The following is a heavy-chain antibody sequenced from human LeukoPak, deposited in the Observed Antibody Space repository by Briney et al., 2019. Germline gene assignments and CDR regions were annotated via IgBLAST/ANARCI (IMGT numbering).Heavy chain of an antibody. CDR3: VRLQRAVTGNY. CDR1: GFTVSGNY. V-gene: IGHV3-66*04. CDR2: INSGGTT. J-gene: IGHJ4*02. D-gene: IGHD4-11*01. Sequence: GGSLRLSCAASGFTVSGNYMSWVRQAPGKGLEWVSIINSGGTTYYADSVKGRITISGDNSKNMLYLQLNSLRVEDTAVYYCVRLQRAVTGNYWGQGTLVTVSS.